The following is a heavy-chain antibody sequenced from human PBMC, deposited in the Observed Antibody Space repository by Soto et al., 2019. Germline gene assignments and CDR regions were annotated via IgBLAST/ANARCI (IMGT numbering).Heavy chain of an antibody. J-gene: IGHJ4*02. CDR2: ITPFNGDT. D-gene: IGHD2-15*01. Sequence: ASVKVSCKASGYTFSSNSIHWVRQAPGQGLEWMGWITPFNGDTSYAQKFQRRVTLTTDTSTSTVFIELRSLRFDDTAVYYWARVRGVAGDTIDSRGQGSRFTLSS. V-gene: IGHV1-18*04. CDR3: ARVRGVAGDTIDS. CDR1: GYTFSSNS.